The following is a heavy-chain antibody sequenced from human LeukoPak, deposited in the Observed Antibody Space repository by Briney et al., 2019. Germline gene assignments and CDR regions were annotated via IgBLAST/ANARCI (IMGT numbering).Heavy chain of an antibody. V-gene: IGHV4-59*12. D-gene: IGHD1-26*01. CDR2: IYYSGRT. Sequence: SETLSLTCTVSGGSISSYYWSWIRQPPGKGLEWIGYIYYSGRTKNNPSLKSRVTISVDTSKNQFSLKLSSVTAADTAVYYCADRIAGVWGQGTTVTVSS. CDR1: GGSISSYY. CDR3: ADRIAGV. J-gene: IGHJ6*02.